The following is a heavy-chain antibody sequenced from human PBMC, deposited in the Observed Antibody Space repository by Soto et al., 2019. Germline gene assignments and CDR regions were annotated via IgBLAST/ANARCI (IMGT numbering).Heavy chain of an antibody. J-gene: IGHJ4*02. Sequence: QVQLQESGPGLVKPSQTLSLTCTVSGGSINSGGYYWSWIRQHPGKGLEWIGYIFYSGSTYYNPSLKSRXXIXVXRSKNQFSLKLSSVTAADTAVYYCARVGGSGSPFDNWGQGTLVTVSS. D-gene: IGHD3-10*01. V-gene: IGHV4-31*03. CDR2: IFYSGST. CDR3: ARVGGSGSPFDN. CDR1: GGSINSGGYY.